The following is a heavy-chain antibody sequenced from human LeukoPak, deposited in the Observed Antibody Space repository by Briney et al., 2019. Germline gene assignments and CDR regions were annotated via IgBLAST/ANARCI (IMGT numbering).Heavy chain of an antibody. CDR2: ISGSGGST. J-gene: IGHJ4*02. CDR3: AKADVITVVRGVITIPFDY. V-gene: IGHV3-23*01. Sequence: GGSLRLSCAASGFTFSSYAMSWVRQAPGKGLEWVSAISGSGGSTYYADSVKGRFTISRDNSKNTLYLQMNSLRAEDTAVYYCAKADVITVVRGVITIPFDYWGQGTLVTVSS. D-gene: IGHD3-10*01. CDR1: GFTFSSYA.